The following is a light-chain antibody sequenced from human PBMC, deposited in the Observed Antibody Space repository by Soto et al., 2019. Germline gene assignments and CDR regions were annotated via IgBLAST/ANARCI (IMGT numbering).Light chain of an antibody. CDR2: RAS. J-gene: IGKJ1*01. CDR1: QNIYSN. V-gene: IGKV3-15*01. CDR3: LQYHNLWA. Sequence: TQSPSTLSLSPGERATLSCRASQNIYSNVAWYQQRPGQAPRLLIYRASTRATGIPARFSGSGSGTEFTLTISSLQSEDFTVYSCLQYHNLWAFGQGTMV.